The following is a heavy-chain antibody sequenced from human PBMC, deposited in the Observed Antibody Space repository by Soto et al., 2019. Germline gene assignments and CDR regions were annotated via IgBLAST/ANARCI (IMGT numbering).Heavy chain of an antibody. J-gene: IGHJ4*02. D-gene: IGHD3-22*01. Sequence: SETLSLTCAVCGGSFSGYYWSWIRQPPGKGLEWIGEINHSGSTNYNPSLKSRVTISVDTSKNQFSLKLSSVTAADTAVYYCARYDSSGYYRTTRFDYGGQGTLVTVST. V-gene: IGHV4-34*01. CDR1: GGSFSGYY. CDR2: INHSGST. CDR3: ARYDSSGYYRTTRFDY.